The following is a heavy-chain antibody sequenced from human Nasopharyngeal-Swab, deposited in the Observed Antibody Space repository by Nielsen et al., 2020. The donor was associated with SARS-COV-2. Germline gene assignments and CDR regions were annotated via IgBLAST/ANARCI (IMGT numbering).Heavy chain of an antibody. CDR3: AAALSGDYGGY. CDR2: IWYDGSNK. Sequence: GESLKVSCAASGFTFSNYGMHWVRQAPGKGLEWLAVIWYDGSNKYYADSVKGRFTISRDNSKNTVYLQMNSLRTEDTAVYYCAAALSGDYGGYWGQGTLVTVSS. D-gene: IGHD4-23*01. V-gene: IGHV3-33*01. CDR1: GFTFSNYG. J-gene: IGHJ4*02.